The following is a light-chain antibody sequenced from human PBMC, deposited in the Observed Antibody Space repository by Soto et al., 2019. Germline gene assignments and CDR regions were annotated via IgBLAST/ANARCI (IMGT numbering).Light chain of an antibody. Sequence: QSALTQPASVSGSPGQSITISCTGTSSDVGGYNYVSWYQQHPGKAPKLMIYDVSDRPSGVSNGFSGSKSGNTASLSISGLQAEDEADYYCSSYTANNTRVFGGGTKLTVL. CDR1: SSDVGGYNY. CDR3: SSYTANNTRV. V-gene: IGLV2-14*01. CDR2: DVS. J-gene: IGLJ2*01.